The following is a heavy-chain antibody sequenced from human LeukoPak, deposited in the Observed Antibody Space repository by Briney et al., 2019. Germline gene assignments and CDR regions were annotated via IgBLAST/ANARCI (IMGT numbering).Heavy chain of an antibody. J-gene: IGHJ4*02. CDR2: ISAYNGNT. D-gene: IGHD3-10*01. CDR3: ASISMVRGVPY. V-gene: IGHV1-18*01. Sequence: ASVKVSCKASGYTFTSYGISWVRQAPGQGLEWMGWISAYNGNTNYAQKLQGRVTMTRDASTSTVYMELSSLRSEDTAVYFCASISMVRGVPYWGQGTLVTVSS. CDR1: GYTFTSYG.